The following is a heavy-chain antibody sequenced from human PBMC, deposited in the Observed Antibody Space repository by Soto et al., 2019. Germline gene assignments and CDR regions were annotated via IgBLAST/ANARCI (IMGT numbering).Heavy chain of an antibody. CDR1: GFTVSNNY. V-gene: IGHV3-53*01. D-gene: IGHD3-10*01. Sequence: EVQLVESGGGLIQPGGSLRLSCAVSGFTVSNNYMSWVRQAPGKGLEGVSVIYSGGYTAYGDSVKGRFTISRDNSKNTLYLKKKSLRAEAPDVYCWATRGGGGGYWGQGTLVTVSS. J-gene: IGHJ4*02. CDR2: IYSGGYT. CDR3: ATRGGGGGY.